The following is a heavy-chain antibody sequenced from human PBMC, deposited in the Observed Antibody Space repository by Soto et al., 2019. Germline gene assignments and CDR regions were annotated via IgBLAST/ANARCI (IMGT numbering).Heavy chain of an antibody. CDR1: GFTFGAFA. Sequence: GGSLRLSCAASGFTFGAFAMGWVRQPPGNGLEWVSSLSASGGSTYYDNSVRGRFTISRDNSNSTLFLQMSNLRDEDTAVYFCAKTHRATTVLTRYWYFDLWGRGTLVTVSS. CDR2: LSASGGST. V-gene: IGHV3-23*01. D-gene: IGHD3-16*01. J-gene: IGHJ2*01. CDR3: AKTHRATTVLTRYWYFDL.